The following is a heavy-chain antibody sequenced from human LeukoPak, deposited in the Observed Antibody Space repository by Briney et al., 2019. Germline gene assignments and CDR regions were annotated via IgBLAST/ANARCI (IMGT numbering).Heavy chain of an antibody. J-gene: IGHJ4*02. D-gene: IGHD6-13*01. Sequence: GGPLRLSCAASGFTFSSYDMHCVRQATGKGLEWVSAFGTACDTYYPGSVKGRFTISRENAKNSLYLQMNSLRAGDTAVYYCAILSSSWQDPDYFDYWGQGTLVTVSS. CDR2: FGTACDT. V-gene: IGHV3-13*01. CDR3: AILSSSWQDPDYFDY. CDR1: GFTFSSYD.